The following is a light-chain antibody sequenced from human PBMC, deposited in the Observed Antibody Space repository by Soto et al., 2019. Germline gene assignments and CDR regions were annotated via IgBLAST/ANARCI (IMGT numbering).Light chain of an antibody. V-gene: IGLV2-8*01. CDR3: NSYAGSNTLYV. CDR2: EVS. CDR1: XSXXGGYNY. Sequence: QSALTQPPSASXSPGQSXXXXXXXXXSXXGGYNYVSWYQQHPGKAPKLMIYEVSKRPSEVPDRFSGSKSGNTASLTVSELQAENEADYYCNSYAGSNTLYVFGTGTKVTXL. J-gene: IGLJ1*01.